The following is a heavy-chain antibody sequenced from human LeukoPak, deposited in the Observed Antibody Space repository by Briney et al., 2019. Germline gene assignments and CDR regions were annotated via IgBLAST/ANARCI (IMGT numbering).Heavy chain of an antibody. CDR3: TRQSRLGIAAAGTERAFDY. V-gene: IGHV3-73*01. Sequence: GGSLRLSCAASGFTFSGSAMHWVRQASGKGLEWVGRIRSKANSYATAYAASVKGRFTISRDDSKNTAYLQMNSLKTEDTAVHYCTRQSRLGIAAAGTERAFDYWGQGTLVTVSS. D-gene: IGHD6-13*01. CDR1: GFTFSGSA. J-gene: IGHJ4*02. CDR2: IRSKANSYAT.